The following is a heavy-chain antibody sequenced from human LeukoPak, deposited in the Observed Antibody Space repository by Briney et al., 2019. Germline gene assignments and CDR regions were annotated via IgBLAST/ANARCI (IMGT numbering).Heavy chain of an antibody. J-gene: IGHJ4*02. CDR3: ARAPIGSVDY. V-gene: IGHV4-59*01. D-gene: IGHD1-1*01. CDR1: GDSITNSY. CDR2: IYYTGYT. Sequence: PSETLSLTCTVFGDSITNSYWTWIRLPPGKGLEWIAYIYYTGYTNYNPSLKSRDSISVDTSKNQLSLKLISVTAADTAVYYCARAPIGSVDYWGPGAQVTVSS.